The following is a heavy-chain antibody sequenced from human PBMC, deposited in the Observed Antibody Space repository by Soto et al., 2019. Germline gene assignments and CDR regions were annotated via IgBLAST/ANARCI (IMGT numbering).Heavy chain of an antibody. CDR2: INHSGST. CDR3: ARLRVVAATWSLGVSRYMDV. D-gene: IGHD2-15*01. Sequence: QVQLQQWGAGLLKPSETLSLTCAVYGGSFSGYYWSWIRQPPGKGLEWIGEINHSGSTNYNPSLKSRVTISVDTSKNQFSLKLSSVTAADTAVYYCARLRVVAATWSLGVSRYMDVWGKGTTVTVSS. J-gene: IGHJ6*03. V-gene: IGHV4-34*01. CDR1: GGSFSGYY.